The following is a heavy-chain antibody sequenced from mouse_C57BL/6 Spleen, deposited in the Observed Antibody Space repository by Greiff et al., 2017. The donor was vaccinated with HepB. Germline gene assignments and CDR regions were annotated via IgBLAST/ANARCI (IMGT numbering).Heavy chain of an antibody. J-gene: IGHJ2*01. V-gene: IGHV1-82*01. CDR3: ARRKLYDGLDY. CDR2: IYPGDGDT. D-gene: IGHD2-3*01. CDR1: GYAFSSSW. Sequence: VQLQQSGPELVKPGASVKISCKASGYAFSSSWMNWVKQRPGKGLEWIGRIYPGDGDTNYNGKFKGKATRTADKSSSTAYMQLSSLTSEDSAVYFCARRKLYDGLDYWGQGTTLTVSS.